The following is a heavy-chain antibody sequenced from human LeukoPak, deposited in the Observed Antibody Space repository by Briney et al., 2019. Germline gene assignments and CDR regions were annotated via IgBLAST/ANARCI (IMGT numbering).Heavy chain of an antibody. CDR1: GGSISSGDYY. V-gene: IGHV4-30-4*02. CDR2: IYYSVST. J-gene: IGHJ6*03. D-gene: IGHD1-26*01. Sequence: PSETLSLTCSVSGGSISSGDYYWIWIRQPPAKGLEWIGYIYYSVSTYYYPSLKSRVTISVDTSRNQFSLKLSSVTAADTAVYYCARGMGVPYYYYYMDVWGKGTTVTVSS. CDR3: ARGMGVPYYYYYMDV.